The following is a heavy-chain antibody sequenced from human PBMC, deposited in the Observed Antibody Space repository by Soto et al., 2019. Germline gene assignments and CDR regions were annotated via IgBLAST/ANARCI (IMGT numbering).Heavy chain of an antibody. Sequence: GGSLRLSCAVSGFSFSAYSLNWVRQAPGKGLEWISSISSTGSFIDYAHSVRGRFTISRDNAKNSVYLQMNRLRTEDTALYFCAGAMTMGWSPVSYWGHGTPVTVSS. CDR3: AGAMTMGWSPVSY. V-gene: IGHV3-21*01. CDR1: GFSFSAYS. J-gene: IGHJ4*01. CDR2: ISSTGSFI. D-gene: IGHD3-10*01.